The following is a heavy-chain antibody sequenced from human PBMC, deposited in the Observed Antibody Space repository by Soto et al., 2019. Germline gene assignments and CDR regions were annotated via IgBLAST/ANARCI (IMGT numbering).Heavy chain of an antibody. CDR3: ARDEGERYQPRYGMDV. CDR1: GFTFSSYG. Sequence: GGSLRLSCAASGFTFSSYGMHWVRQAPGKGLEWVAVIWYDGSNKYYADSVKGRFTISRDNSKNTLYLQMNSLGAEDTAVYYCARDEGERYQPRYGMDVWGQGTTVTVSS. V-gene: IGHV3-33*01. D-gene: IGHD2-2*01. J-gene: IGHJ6*02. CDR2: IWYDGSNK.